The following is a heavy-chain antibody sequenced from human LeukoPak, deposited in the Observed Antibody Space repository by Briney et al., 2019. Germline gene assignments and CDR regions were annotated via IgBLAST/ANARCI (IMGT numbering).Heavy chain of an antibody. Sequence: SETLSLTCTVSGDSISSYYWTWIRQPPGKTLEWIAYVSYRGSTNYNPSLKSRVTISVGTSKNLFSLELRSVTAADTAVYYCARLRTYCTTTTCYESFDSWGQGTLVTVSS. CDR1: GDSISSYY. CDR3: ARLRTYCTTTTCYESFDS. D-gene: IGHD2-2*01. J-gene: IGHJ4*02. V-gene: IGHV4-59*01. CDR2: VSYRGST.